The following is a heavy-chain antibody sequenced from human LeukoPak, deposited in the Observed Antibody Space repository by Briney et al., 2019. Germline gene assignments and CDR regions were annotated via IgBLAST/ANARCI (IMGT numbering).Heavy chain of an antibody. CDR2: IFYAGST. J-gene: IGHJ6*02. Sequence: SETLSLTCTVSGGSISSSHYYWGWIPQAPGKGLEWIGSIFYAGSTYYNPSLKSRATISVDTSKNQFSLKLSSVTAADTAVYYCARQKSGGMDVWGQGTTVTVSS. CDR1: GGSISSSHYY. V-gene: IGHV4-39*01. CDR3: ARQKSGGMDV.